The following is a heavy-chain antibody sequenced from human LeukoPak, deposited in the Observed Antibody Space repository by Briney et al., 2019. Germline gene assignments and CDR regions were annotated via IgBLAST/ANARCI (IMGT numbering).Heavy chain of an antibody. D-gene: IGHD5-24*01. CDR1: GFTFSSYA. V-gene: IGHV3-23*01. CDR3: AKELSRWLQFYCFDY. J-gene: IGHJ4*02. Sequence: PGGSLRLPCAASGFTFSSYAMSWVRQAPGKGLEWVSAISGSGGSTYYADSVKGRFTISRDNSKNTLYLQMNSLRAEDTAVYYCAKELSRWLQFYCFDYWGQETLVTVSS. CDR2: ISGSGGST.